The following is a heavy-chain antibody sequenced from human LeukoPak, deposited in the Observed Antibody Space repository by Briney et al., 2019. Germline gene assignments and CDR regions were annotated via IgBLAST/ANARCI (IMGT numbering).Heavy chain of an antibody. CDR2: INPNSGGT. CDR3: ARDVATGAYDAFDI. J-gene: IGHJ3*02. Sequence: ASVKVSCKASGHTFTGYYMHWVRQAPGQGLEWMGWINPNSGGTNYAQKFQGRVTMTRDTSISTAYMELSRLRSDDTAVYYCARDVATGAYDAFDIWGQGTMVTVSS. CDR1: GHTFTGYY. V-gene: IGHV1-2*02. D-gene: IGHD7-27*01.